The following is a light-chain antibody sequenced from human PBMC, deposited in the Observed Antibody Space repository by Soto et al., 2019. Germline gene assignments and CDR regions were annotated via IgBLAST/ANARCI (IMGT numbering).Light chain of an antibody. J-gene: IGLJ2*01. CDR3: HSYDISLSGMV. CDR1: SSNIGSGFD. V-gene: IGLV1-40*01. Sequence: QSVLTQPPSVSGAPGQAVTISCAGRSSNIGSGFDVHWYQQLPGTAPKLLIYRNNNRPSGVPDRFFGSKSGTSASLAIIGLQAEDEADYCCHSYDISLSGMVFGGGIKLTVL. CDR2: RNN.